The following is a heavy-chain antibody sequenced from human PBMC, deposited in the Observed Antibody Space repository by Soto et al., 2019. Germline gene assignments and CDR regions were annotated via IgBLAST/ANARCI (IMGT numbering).Heavy chain of an antibody. J-gene: IGHJ6*02. CDR2: IIPIFGTT. Sequence: QVQLVQSGAEVKKPGSSVKVSCKASGGTFSNYAISWVRQAPGQGLEWMGGIIPIFGTTNYAQKFQGRVTITADESTSTAYMELSSLRSEDTAVYYCARDAIFGVVIRGIDYYYGMDVWVQGNTVTVSS. CDR3: ARDAIFGVVIRGIDYYYGMDV. D-gene: IGHD3-3*01. V-gene: IGHV1-69*01. CDR1: GGTFSNYA.